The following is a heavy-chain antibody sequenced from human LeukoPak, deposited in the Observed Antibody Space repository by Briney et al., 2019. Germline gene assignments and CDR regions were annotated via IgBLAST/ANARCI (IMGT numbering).Heavy chain of an antibody. D-gene: IGHD3-10*01. V-gene: IGHV4-61*01. CDR2: IYYSGSA. CDR1: GGSVSSGSYY. CDR3: ARDYYGSGSHNWFDP. J-gene: IGHJ5*02. Sequence: PSETLSLTCTVSGGSVSSGSYYWSWIRQPPGKGLEWIGYIYYSGSANYNPSLKSRDTISVDTSKNQFSLKLSSVTAADTAVYYCARDYYGSGSHNWFDPWGQGTLVTVSS.